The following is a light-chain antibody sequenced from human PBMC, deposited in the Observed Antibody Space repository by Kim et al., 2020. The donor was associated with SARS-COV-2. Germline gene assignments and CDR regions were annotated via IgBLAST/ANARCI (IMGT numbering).Light chain of an antibody. J-gene: IGLJ3*02. Sequence: VSPGQTASISCSGQNLGETFVSWYMQRPGQSPLLVMYHDDKRPSGISERISGSNSGTTATLTVSGTQAIDEADYFCQAWDTNTLVFGGGTQLTVL. CDR3: QAWDTNTLV. CDR2: HDD. CDR1: NLGETF. V-gene: IGLV3-1*01.